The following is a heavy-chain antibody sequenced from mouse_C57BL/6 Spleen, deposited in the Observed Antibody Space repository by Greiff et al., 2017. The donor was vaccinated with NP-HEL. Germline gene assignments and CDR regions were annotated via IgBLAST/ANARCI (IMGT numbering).Heavy chain of an antibody. D-gene: IGHD2-4*01. V-gene: IGHV3-1*01. CDR1: GYSITSGYD. CDR3: ARAIDYEPYWYFDV. CDR2: ISYSGST. J-gene: IGHJ1*03. Sequence: EVKVVESGPGMVKPSQSLSLTCTVTGYSITSGYDWHWIRHFPGNKLEWMGYISYSGSTNYNPSLKSRISITHDTSKNHFFLKLNSVTTEDTATYYCARAIDYEPYWYFDVWGTGTTVTVSS.